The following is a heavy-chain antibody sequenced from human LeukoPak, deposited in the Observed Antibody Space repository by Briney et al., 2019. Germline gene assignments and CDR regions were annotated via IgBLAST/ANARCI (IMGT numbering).Heavy chain of an antibody. Sequence: SSETLSLTCTVSGGSISNSFWRWIRQPPGKGLEWIGYSYYSGSTNYNPSLKRRVTISVDTSKNQFSLKLSSVTAADTAVYYCARVGLYYGSGDYWGQGTLVTVSS. J-gene: IGHJ4*02. CDR3: ARVGLYYGSGDY. V-gene: IGHV4-59*12. CDR2: SYYSGST. CDR1: GGSISNSF. D-gene: IGHD3-10*01.